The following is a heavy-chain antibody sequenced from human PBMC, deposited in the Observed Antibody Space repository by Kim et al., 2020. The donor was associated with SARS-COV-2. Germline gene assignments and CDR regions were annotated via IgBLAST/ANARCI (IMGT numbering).Heavy chain of an antibody. V-gene: IGHV1-2*06. J-gene: IGHJ4*02. CDR3: ARGLTRIAVAGTGY. D-gene: IGHD6-19*01. CDR1: GYTFTGYY. CDR2: INPNSGGT. Sequence: ASVKVSCKASGYTFTGYYMHWVRQAPGQGLEWMGRINPNSGGTNYAQKFQGRVTMTRDTSISTAYMELSRLRSDDTAVYYCARGLTRIAVAGTGYWGQGTLVTVSS.